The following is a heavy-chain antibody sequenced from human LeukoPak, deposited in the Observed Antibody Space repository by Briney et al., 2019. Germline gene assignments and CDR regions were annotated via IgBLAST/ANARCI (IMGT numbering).Heavy chain of an antibody. CDR3: ARQRGLSSSWYPLDY. D-gene: IGHD6-13*01. J-gene: IGHJ4*02. CDR2: IYYSGST. Sequence: PSETLSLTCTVSSGSISSYYWSWIRQPPGKGLEWIGYIYYSGSTNYNPSLKSRVTISVDTSKNQFSLKLSSVTAADTAVYYCARQRGLSSSWYPLDYWGQGTLVTVSS. V-gene: IGHV4-59*01. CDR1: SGSISSYY.